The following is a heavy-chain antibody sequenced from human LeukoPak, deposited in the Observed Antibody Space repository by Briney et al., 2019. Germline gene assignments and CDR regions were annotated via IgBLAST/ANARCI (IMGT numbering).Heavy chain of an antibody. CDR3: ARGDSGSYLSYYYNYMDV. CDR2: IYTSGST. V-gene: IGHV4-4*07. Sequence: PSETLSLTCTVSGGSISSYYWSWIRQPAGKGLEWIGRIYTSGSTNYNPSLKSRVTMSVGTSKNQFSLKLSSVTAADTAVYYCARGDSGSYLSYYYNYMDVWGKGTTVTFSS. CDR1: GGSISSYY. J-gene: IGHJ6*03. D-gene: IGHD1-26*01.